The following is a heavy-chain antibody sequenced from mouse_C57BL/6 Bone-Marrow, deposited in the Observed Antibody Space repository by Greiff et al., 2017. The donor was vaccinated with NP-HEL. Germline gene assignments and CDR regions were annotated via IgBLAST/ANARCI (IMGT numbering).Heavy chain of an antibody. CDR1: GFTFSDYG. CDR2: SSSGSSTI. V-gene: IGHV5-17*01. Sequence: EVNVVESGGGLVKPGGSLKLSCAASGFTFSDYGMHWVRQAPEKGLEWVAYSSSGSSTIYYADTVKGRFTISRDNAKNTLFLQMTSLRSEDTAMYYGARNYDYGDYAMDYWGQGTSVTVSS. CDR3: ARNYDYGDYAMDY. J-gene: IGHJ4*01. D-gene: IGHD2-4*01.